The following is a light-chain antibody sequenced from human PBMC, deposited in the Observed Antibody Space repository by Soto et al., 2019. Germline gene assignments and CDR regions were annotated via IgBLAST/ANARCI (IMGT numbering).Light chain of an antibody. CDR1: QSVSSN. J-gene: IGKJ5*01. CDR2: GAS. V-gene: IGKV3D-15*01. Sequence: IVLSQSPATLSVSPGERATLSCRGSQSVSSNLAWYQQKPGQAPRLLXYGASTRATGIPARFSGSGSGTEFTLTISSLQSEDFAVYYCQQYNNWPPITFGQGTRLEIK. CDR3: QQYNNWPPIT.